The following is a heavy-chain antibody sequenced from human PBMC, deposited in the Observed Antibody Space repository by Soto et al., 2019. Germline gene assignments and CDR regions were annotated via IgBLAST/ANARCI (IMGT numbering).Heavy chain of an antibody. V-gene: IGHV3-15*07. CDR1: SVSNAW. D-gene: IGHD3-3*01. CDR2: IKSQNDGGTT. CDR3: TTRLKSIFGVVITHFDD. J-gene: IGHJ4*02. Sequence: SVSNAWMNWVRQAPGKGLEWVGRIKSQNDGGTTDYAAPVKGRFTISRDDSKNTMYLQMNSLKTEDTAVYYCTTRLKSIFGVVITHFDDWGQGTLVTVSS.